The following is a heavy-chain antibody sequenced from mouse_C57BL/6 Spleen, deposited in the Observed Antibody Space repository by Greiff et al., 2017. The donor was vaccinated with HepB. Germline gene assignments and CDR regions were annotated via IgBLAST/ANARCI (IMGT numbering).Heavy chain of an antibody. CDR1: GYTFTSYW. CDR3: ARLWLRRGSMDY. CDR2: IDPSDSET. J-gene: IGHJ4*01. V-gene: IGHV1-52*01. D-gene: IGHD2-2*01. Sequence: VQLQQPGAELVRPGSSVKLSCKASGYTFTSYWMHWVKQRPIQGLEWIGNIDPSDSETHYNQKFKDKATLTVDKSSSTAYMQLSSLTSEDSAVYYCARLWLRRGSMDYWGQGTSVTVSS.